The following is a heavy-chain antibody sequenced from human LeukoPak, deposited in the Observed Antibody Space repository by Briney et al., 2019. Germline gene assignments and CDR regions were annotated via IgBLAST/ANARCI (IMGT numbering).Heavy chain of an antibody. CDR2: ISSSGSTI. CDR3: ARDAMVRGVISRWDY. Sequence: PGGSLRLSCAASGFTFSSYEMNWVRQAPGKGLEWVSYISSSGSTIYYADSVKGRFTISRDNAKNSLYLQMNSLRAEDTAVYYCARDAMVRGVISRWDYWGQGTLVTVPS. D-gene: IGHD3-10*01. V-gene: IGHV3-48*03. CDR1: GFTFSSYE. J-gene: IGHJ4*02.